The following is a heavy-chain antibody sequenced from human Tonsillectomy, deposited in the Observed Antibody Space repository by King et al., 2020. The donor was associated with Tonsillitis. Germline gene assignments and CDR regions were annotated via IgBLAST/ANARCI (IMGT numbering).Heavy chain of an antibody. J-gene: IGHJ4*02. CDR3: AKDAIFGDGYWVFDS. D-gene: IGHD5-24*01. CDR2: ILKSGTS. V-gene: IGHV3-23*04. CDR1: GFSLSSYA. Sequence: VQLVESGGDLAQPGGSLRLSCVASGFSLSSYAMSWVRQAPGKGLEWVSGILKSGTSYYLDSVKGRFTISRDTSKNTLYLQMNSLTVEDTAVYYFAKDAIFGDGYWVFDSWGQGTLVTVSA.